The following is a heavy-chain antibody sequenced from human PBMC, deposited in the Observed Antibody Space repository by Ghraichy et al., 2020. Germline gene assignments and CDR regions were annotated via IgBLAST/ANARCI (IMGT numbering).Heavy chain of an antibody. Sequence: GGSLRLSCAASGFTFSGYAMNWVRQAPGKGLEWVAVISGGSNIIFYADSVKGRFTTSRDNGRNTLYLQMNSLRDEDTAVYYCAKKGVYGDTKGNYFDSRGQGALVTVSS. D-gene: IGHD4-17*01. CDR1: GFTFSGYA. CDR3: AKKGVYGDTKGNYFDS. J-gene: IGHJ4*02. CDR2: ISGGSNII. V-gene: IGHV3-48*02.